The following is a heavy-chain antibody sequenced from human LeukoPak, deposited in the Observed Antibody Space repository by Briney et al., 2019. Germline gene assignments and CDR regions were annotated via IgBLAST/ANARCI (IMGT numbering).Heavy chain of an antibody. CDR3: ARASPFIVVVPAAIWFDP. J-gene: IGHJ5*02. D-gene: IGHD2-2*01. V-gene: IGHV4-59*01. CDR1: GGSISSYY. Sequence: SETLSLTCTVSGGSISSYYWSWIRQPPGKGLEWIGYIYYSGSTNYNPSLKSRVTISVDTSKNQFSLKLSSVTAADTAVYYYARASPFIVVVPAAIWFDPWGQGTLVTVSS. CDR2: IYYSGST.